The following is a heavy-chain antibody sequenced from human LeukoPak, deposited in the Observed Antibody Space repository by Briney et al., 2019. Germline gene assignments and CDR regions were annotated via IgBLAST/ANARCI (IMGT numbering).Heavy chain of an antibody. V-gene: IGHV4-30-4*01. CDR3: ARDSKGYGNAFDI. CDR1: GGSISSGDYY. D-gene: IGHD5-18*01. Sequence: SQTLSLTCTVSGGSISSGDYYWSWIRQPPGKGLEWIGHIYYSGSTYYNPSLKSRVTISVDTSKNQFSLKLSSVTAADTAVYYCARDSKGYGNAFDIWGQGTMVTVSS. J-gene: IGHJ3*02. CDR2: IYYSGST.